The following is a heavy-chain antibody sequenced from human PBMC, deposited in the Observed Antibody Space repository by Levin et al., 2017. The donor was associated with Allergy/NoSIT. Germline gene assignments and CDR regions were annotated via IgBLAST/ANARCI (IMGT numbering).Heavy chain of an antibody. CDR1: GFLLTTSGMR. V-gene: IGHV2-70*04. CDR2: IDWDDGK. D-gene: IGHD2-2*01. J-gene: IGHJ4*02. CDR3: AGAFCDSATCYLGYYFDY. Sequence: SGPTLVKPTQTLTLTCTFSGFLLTTSGMRVGWIRQPPGKALEWLARIDWDDGKFNTASLKTRTTISQDTSRNQVVLTMTNMDPVDTATYYCAGAFCDSATCYLGYYFDYWGQGTLVTDSS.